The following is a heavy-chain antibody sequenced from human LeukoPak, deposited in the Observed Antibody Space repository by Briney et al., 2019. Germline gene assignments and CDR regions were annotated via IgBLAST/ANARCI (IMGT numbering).Heavy chain of an antibody. D-gene: IGHD6-13*01. CDR1: GVSTSSYY. CDR3: ARGVAAPGTGGLSWFDP. V-gene: IGHV4-59*06. J-gene: IGHJ5*02. CDR2: THYSGSG. Sequence: SETLSLTCTVSGVSTSSYYWTWIRQYPGKGLEWIGYTHYSGSGYNNPSLKSRVTISVDTSKSQFSLKLNSVTAADTAVYYCARGVAAPGTGGLSWFDPWGQGTLVTVSS.